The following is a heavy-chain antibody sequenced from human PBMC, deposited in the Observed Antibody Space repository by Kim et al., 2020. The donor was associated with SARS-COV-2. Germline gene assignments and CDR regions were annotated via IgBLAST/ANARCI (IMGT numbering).Heavy chain of an antibody. J-gene: IGHJ3*02. CDR3: GSYYDGSGNNDAFDM. Sequence: GGSLRLSCAASRFTFSSYWMTWVRQAPGKGLEWVANINQDGSEKYYVESVKGRFTISRDNAKNSLYLQMSSLRAEDTAVYYCGSYYDGSGNNDAFDMWGQGTMVSVSS. CDR2: INQDGSEK. CDR1: RFTFSSYW. V-gene: IGHV3-7*03. D-gene: IGHD3-22*01.